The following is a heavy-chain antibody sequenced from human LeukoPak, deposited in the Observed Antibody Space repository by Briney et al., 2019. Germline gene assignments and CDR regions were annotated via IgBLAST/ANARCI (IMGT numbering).Heavy chain of an antibody. CDR2: IYYSVST. V-gene: IGHV4-30-4*01. J-gene: IGHJ4*02. CDR1: GGSISSGDYY. D-gene: IGHD3-22*01. Sequence: SETLSLTCTVSGGSISSGDYYWSWIRQPPGKGLEWIGYIYYSVSTYYNPSLKSRVTISVDTSKNQFSLKLNSVTAADTAVYYCARLQGGRSGYYPFNQWGQGTLVTVSS. CDR3: ARLQGGRSGYYPFNQ.